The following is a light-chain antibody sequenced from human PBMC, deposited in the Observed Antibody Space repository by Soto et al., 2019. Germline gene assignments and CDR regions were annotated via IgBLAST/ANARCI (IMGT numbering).Light chain of an antibody. V-gene: IGLV2-11*01. J-gene: IGLJ1*01. CDR3: CSYAGSYTHV. CDR2: DVI. Sequence: QSVLTQPRSVSGSPGQSVTISCTGTSSDIGAYNFVSWCQQHPDKAPKLMIYDVIKRPSGVPDRFSGSKSGNTASLTIYGLQAEDEADYYCCSYAGSYTHVFGTGTKVTVL. CDR1: SSDIGAYNF.